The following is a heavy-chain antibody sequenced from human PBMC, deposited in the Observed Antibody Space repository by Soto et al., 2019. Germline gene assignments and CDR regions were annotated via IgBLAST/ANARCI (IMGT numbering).Heavy chain of an antibody. Sequence: EVQLLESGGGLVQPGGSLRLSCAASGFTFSSYAMSWVRQAPGKGLEWVSAISGSGGSTYYADSVKGRFTISRDNSKNTVYVQMNSLRAEDTAVYYCALGRYCSGGSCYSYYSYGMAVWGQGTTVTVSS. D-gene: IGHD2-15*01. CDR2: ISGSGGST. V-gene: IGHV3-23*01. CDR1: GFTFSSYA. J-gene: IGHJ6*02. CDR3: ALGRYCSGGSCYSYYSYGMAV.